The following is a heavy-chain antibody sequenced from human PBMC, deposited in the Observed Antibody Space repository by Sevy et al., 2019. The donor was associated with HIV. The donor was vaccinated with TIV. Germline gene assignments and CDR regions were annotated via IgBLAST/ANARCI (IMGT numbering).Heavy chain of an antibody. D-gene: IGHD3-16*02. CDR1: GFTFSSYA. J-gene: IGHJ4*02. CDR3: AKGYHDYVWGSYRAPFDY. V-gene: IGHV3-23*01. Sequence: GGSLRLSCAASGFTFSSYAMSWVRQAPGKGLEWVSAISGSGGSTYYANSVKGRFTISRDNAKNTLYLQMNSLRAEDTAVYYGAKGYHDYVWGSYRAPFDYWGQGTLVTVSS. CDR2: ISGSGGST.